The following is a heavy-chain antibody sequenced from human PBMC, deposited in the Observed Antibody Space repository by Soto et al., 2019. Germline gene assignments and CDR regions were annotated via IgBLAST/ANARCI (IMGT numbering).Heavy chain of an antibody. V-gene: IGHV3-7*01. Sequence: EVQLVESGGGLVQPGGSLRLSCAASGFTFSRYWMSWVRQAPGKWLEWVANIKQDGREKYYVDSVKGRFTISRDNAKNSLYLQMNSLRAEDTAVYYCASHSSGYRGWGQGTLVTVSS. CDR1: GFTFSRYW. J-gene: IGHJ4*02. CDR3: ASHSSGYRG. D-gene: IGHD3-22*01. CDR2: IKQDGREK.